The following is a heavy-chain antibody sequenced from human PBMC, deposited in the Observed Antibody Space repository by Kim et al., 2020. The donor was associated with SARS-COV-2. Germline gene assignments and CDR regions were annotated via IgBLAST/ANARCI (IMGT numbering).Heavy chain of an antibody. CDR1: GYTFTGFD. J-gene: IGHJ4*02. V-gene: IGHV1-8*01. CDR3: ARGSGTYGGTYDH. D-gene: IGHD1-26*01. Sequence: ASVKVSCKTSGYTFTGFDVNWFRQARGQGIEWMGWMNPDTGATGYARQFQVRLILTRDTSTTTAYMDLSSLTSDDTAVYYCARGSGTYGGTYDHWGQGTL. CDR2: MNPDTGAT.